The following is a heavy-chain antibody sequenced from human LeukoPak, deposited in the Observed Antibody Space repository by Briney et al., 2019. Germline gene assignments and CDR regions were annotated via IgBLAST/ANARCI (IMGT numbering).Heavy chain of an antibody. CDR3: VREVYRKGYGDYGGFDP. D-gene: IGHD4-17*01. J-gene: IGHJ5*02. CDR1: GXSFSGSY. CDR2: INHSGST. V-gene: IGHV4-34*01. Sequence: PSETLSLTCAVYGXSFSGSYWSWIRQPPGKRLEWIGEINHSGSTNYDSSLESRVTISVDTSKKQFSLKLSSVTVADTAVYYCVREVYRKGYGDYGGFDPWGQGTLVTVSS.